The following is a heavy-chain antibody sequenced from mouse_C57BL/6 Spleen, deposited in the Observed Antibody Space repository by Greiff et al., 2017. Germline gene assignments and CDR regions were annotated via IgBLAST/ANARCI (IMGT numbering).Heavy chain of an antibody. CDR3: AKWVVGYYYAMDY. CDR1: GFTFTDYY. Sequence: EVQGVESGGGLVQPGGSLSLSCAASGFTFTDYYMSWVRQPPGKALEWLGFIRNKANGYTTEYSASVKGRFTISRYNSQSILYLQMNALRAEDSATYYCAKWVVGYYYAMDYWGQGTSVTVSS. V-gene: IGHV7-3*01. CDR2: IRNKANGYTT. D-gene: IGHD1-1*01. J-gene: IGHJ4*01.